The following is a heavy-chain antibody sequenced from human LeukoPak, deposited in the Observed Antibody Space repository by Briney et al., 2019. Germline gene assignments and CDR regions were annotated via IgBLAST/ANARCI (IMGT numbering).Heavy chain of an antibody. D-gene: IGHD3-9*01. Sequence: ASVKVSCKASGYTFSGYYIHWVRQAPGHGLEWMGWINPNSGGTNYAQKFQGRVTLTRDTSINTAYMELSRLRSDDTAVYYCARVLRYYDILSKPFDYWGQGTLVTVS. V-gene: IGHV1-2*02. CDR1: GYTFSGYY. CDR3: ARVLRYYDILSKPFDY. CDR2: INPNSGGT. J-gene: IGHJ4*02.